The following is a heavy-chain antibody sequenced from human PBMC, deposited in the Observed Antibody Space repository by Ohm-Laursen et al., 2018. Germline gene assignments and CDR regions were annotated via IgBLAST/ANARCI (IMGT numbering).Heavy chain of an antibody. CDR3: ARSVSNSGYFRHDAFDL. Sequence: SLRLSCTASGFTFSDHGMNWVRQAPGKGLEWLSYINSVSSHRYEGDSARGRFTMSRDNAKNSVDLQLTSLRVEDTAVYYCARSVSNSGYFRHDAFDLWGQGTMLIVSS. J-gene: IGHJ3*01. CDR1: GFTFSDHG. V-gene: IGHV3-48*01. CDR2: INSVSSHR. D-gene: IGHD3-22*01.